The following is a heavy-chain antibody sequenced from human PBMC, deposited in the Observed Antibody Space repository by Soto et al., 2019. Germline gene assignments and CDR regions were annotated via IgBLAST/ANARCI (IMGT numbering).Heavy chain of an antibody. D-gene: IGHD3-3*01. J-gene: IGHJ3*02. CDR1: GYPVTAYY. CDR2: INPATGAA. CDR3: ARGGGVGVAGSAAFDM. Sequence: QLHLVQSGAVVKKPGASVTVSCSASGYPVTAYYMHWVRQAPGRGLEWMGGINPATGAAKYTQTFQGRVPRTRDPSTSTVFMELSGLTSEDTAGFYCARGGGVGVAGSAAFDMWGQGTLVTVSS. V-gene: IGHV1-2*02.